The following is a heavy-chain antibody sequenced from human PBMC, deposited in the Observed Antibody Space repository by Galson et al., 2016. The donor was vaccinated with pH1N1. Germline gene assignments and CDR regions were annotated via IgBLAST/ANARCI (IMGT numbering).Heavy chain of an antibody. J-gene: IGHJ5*02. V-gene: IGHV4-38-2*01. Sequence: ETLSLPCVVSGYSITSGYYWAWIRQTPGKGLEWIASVYHGGGTYYNPSLKGRGTISVDRPKNQFSLRLNSLTAADTAVYYCATPYFRNYDGVLGWFDPWGQGTLVIVSP. CDR1: GYSITSGYY. CDR3: ATPYFRNYDGVLGWFDP. D-gene: IGHD3-3*01. CDR2: VYHGGGT.